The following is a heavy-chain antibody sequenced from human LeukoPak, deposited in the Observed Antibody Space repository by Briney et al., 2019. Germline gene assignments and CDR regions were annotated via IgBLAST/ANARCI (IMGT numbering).Heavy chain of an antibody. D-gene: IGHD3-10*01. CDR3: AREYGSGSTIDY. Sequence: SQTLSLTCTVSGGSISSDTCYWSWIRQPAGKGLEWIGRIYTSGSTNYNPSLKSRVTISVDTSKNQFSLKLSSVTAADTAVYYCAREYGSGSTIDYWGQGTLVTVSS. J-gene: IGHJ4*02. V-gene: IGHV4-61*02. CDR2: IYTSGST. CDR1: GGSISSDTCY.